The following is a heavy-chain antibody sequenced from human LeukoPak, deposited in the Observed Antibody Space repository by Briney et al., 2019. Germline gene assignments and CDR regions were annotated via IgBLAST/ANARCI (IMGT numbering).Heavy chain of an antibody. V-gene: IGHV3-21*01. CDR2: ISSSSSYI. Sequence: GGSLRLSCAASGFTVSSNYMSWVRQAPGKGLEWVSSISSSSSYIYYADSVKGRFTISRDNAKNSLYLQMNSLRAEDTAVYYCATLDRGGWFDPWGQGTLVTVSS. CDR1: GFTVSSNY. CDR3: ATLDRGGWFDP. J-gene: IGHJ5*02. D-gene: IGHD3-16*01.